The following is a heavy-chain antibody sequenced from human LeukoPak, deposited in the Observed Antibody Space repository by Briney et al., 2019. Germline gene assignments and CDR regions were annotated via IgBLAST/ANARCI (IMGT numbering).Heavy chain of an antibody. D-gene: IGHD5-18*01. Sequence: SVKVSCKASGGTFSSYAISWVRQAPGQGLEGMGGIIPIFGTANYAQKFQGRVTITTDEYTSTDYMELRSLRSEDTAVYYCARSTGGFGYSYAIDYWGQGTLVTVSS. CDR2: IIPIFGTA. J-gene: IGHJ4*02. CDR3: ARSTGGFGYSYAIDY. V-gene: IGHV1-69*05. CDR1: GGTFSSYA.